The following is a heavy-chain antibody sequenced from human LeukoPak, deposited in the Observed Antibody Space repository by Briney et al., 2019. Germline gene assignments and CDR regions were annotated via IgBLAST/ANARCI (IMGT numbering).Heavy chain of an antibody. CDR2: ISSSSSTI. CDR1: GFTFSSYN. V-gene: IGHV3-48*04. Sequence: PGGSLRLSCAASGFTFSSYNMNWVRQAPGKGLEWVSYISSSSSTIYYADSVKGRFTISRDNAKNSLYLQMNSLRAEDTAVYYCARATSGYYRDAFDIWGQGTMVTVSS. CDR3: ARATSGYYRDAFDI. J-gene: IGHJ3*02. D-gene: IGHD3-22*01.